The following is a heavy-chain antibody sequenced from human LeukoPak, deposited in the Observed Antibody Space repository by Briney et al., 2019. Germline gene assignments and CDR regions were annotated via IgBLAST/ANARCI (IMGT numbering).Heavy chain of an antibody. CDR3: ARVPTKTYYYGSGSSRRFDP. Sequence: SETLSLTCAVYGGSFSGYYWSWIRQPPGKGLEWIGEVNHSGSTNYNPSLKSRVTISVDTSKNQFSLKLSSVTAADTAVYYCARVPTKTYYYGSGSSRRFDPWGQGTLVTVSS. V-gene: IGHV4-34*01. J-gene: IGHJ5*02. CDR1: GGSFSGYY. D-gene: IGHD3-10*01. CDR2: VNHSGST.